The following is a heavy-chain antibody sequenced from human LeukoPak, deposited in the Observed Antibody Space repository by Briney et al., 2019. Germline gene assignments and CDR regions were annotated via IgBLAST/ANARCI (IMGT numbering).Heavy chain of an antibody. CDR3: GRGEGLGNDY. CDR2: IHNSGTT. V-gene: IGHV4-59*02. J-gene: IGHJ4*02. D-gene: IGHD1-1*01. CDR1: GGSVSSYY. Sequence: SETLSLICTVSGGSVSSYYWNWIRQPPGKGLEWIGYIHNSGTTNYNPSLRSRVAMSLDTSMNQFSLKLRSVTAADTAIYYCGRGEGLGNDYWGQGTLVTVSS.